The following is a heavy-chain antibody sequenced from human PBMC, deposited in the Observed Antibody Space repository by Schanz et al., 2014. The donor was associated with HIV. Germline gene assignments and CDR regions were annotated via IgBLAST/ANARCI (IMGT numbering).Heavy chain of an antibody. CDR2: VYSGGSS. V-gene: IGHV4-61*08. CDR3: ARAKWPPRNRHFDF. Sequence: QMQLQESGPGLVKPSETLSLSCTVSGGSVITTGQHWSWVRQPPGKGLEWIGRVYSGGSSNYNPSLRSRLTMSVDTSKNQFSLKLSSVTAADTAVYYCARAKWPPRNRHFDFWGQGNLVTVS. D-gene: IGHD5-12*01. CDR1: GGSVITTGQH. J-gene: IGHJ4*02.